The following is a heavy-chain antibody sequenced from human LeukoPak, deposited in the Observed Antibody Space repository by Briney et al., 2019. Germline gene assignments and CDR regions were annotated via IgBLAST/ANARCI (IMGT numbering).Heavy chain of an antibody. V-gene: IGHV4-39*07. CDR2: IYYSGST. D-gene: IGHD1-26*01. Sequence: SETLSLTCTVSGGSISSSSYYWGWIRQPPGKGLEWIGSIYYSGSTYYNPSLKSRVTISVDTSKNQFSLKLSSVTAADTAVYYCARDTLVGATNNWFDPWGQGTLVTVSS. CDR3: ARDTLVGATNNWFDP. CDR1: GGSISSSSYY. J-gene: IGHJ5*02.